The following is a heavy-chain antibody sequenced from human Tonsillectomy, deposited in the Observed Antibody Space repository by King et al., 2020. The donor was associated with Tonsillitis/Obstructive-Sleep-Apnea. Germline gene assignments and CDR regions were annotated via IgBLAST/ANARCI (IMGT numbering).Heavy chain of an antibody. CDR2: IYPGDSDT. Sequence: QLVQSGAEVKKPGESLKISCKGSGYSFTSYWIGWVRQMPGKGLEWMGIIYPGDSDTRYSPSFQGQVTISADKSISTAYLHWTSLKASDTALYYCARMGVATIPHCGWFDPWGQGTLVTVSS. V-gene: IGHV5-51*01. CDR1: GYSFTSYW. D-gene: IGHD2-15*01. J-gene: IGHJ5*02. CDR3: ARMGVATIPHCGWFDP.